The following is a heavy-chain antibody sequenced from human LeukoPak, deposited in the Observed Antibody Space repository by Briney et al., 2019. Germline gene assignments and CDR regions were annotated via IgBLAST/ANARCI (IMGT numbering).Heavy chain of an antibody. CDR2: INHSGST. CDR3: ARAQYYYDSSGYAY. Sequence: PSETLSLTCAVYGGSFSGYYWSWIRQPPGKGLEWIGEINHSGSTNYNPSPKSRVTISVDTSKNQFSLKLSSVTAADTAAYYCARAQYYYDSSGYAYWGQGTLVTVSS. J-gene: IGHJ4*02. CDR1: GGSFSGYY. V-gene: IGHV4-34*01. D-gene: IGHD3-22*01.